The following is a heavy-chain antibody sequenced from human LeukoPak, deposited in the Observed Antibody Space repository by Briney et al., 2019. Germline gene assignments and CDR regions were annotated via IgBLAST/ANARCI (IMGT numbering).Heavy chain of an antibody. Sequence: GGSLRLSCAASGLTFSSHWMHWVRQAPGKRLVWVSRITNDGSSTTYADSVKGRFTISRDNAKNMLYLQVNSLRAEDTAVYYCVREGYGSGWFRNWGQGTLVIVSS. J-gene: IGHJ4*02. CDR3: VREGYGSGWFRN. CDR1: GLTFSSHW. V-gene: IGHV3-74*01. D-gene: IGHD6-19*01. CDR2: ITNDGSST.